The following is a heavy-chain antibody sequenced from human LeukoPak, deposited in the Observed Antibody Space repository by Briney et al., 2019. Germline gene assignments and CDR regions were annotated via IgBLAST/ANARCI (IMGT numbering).Heavy chain of an antibody. CDR2: VKSDGGGI. D-gene: IGHD3-10*01. CDR3: ARQAGSGFDY. CDR1: GFTFGDYG. V-gene: IGHV3-74*01. Sequence: GGSLRLSCAASGFTFGDYGMSWVRQAPGKGLEWVSRVKSDGGGINYGDSVKGRFTMSRDNAKNTLYLQMDSLRAEDTAVYYCARQAGSGFDYWGQGSLVTVSS. J-gene: IGHJ4*02.